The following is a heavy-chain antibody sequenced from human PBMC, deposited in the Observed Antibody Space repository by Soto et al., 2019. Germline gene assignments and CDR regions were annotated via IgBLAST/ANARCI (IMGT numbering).Heavy chain of an antibody. V-gene: IGHV4-61*01. CDR2: IYYTGST. J-gene: IGHJ4*02. D-gene: IGHD3-22*01. Sequence: SETLSLTCTVSGDSVSRDSSYWSWIRQPPGKELQWIGYIYYTGSTNYNPSLKSRVTISLDTSQNQFSLKVSSVTVADTAVYYCARMNYYDTSGYPFDYWGQGTLVTVSS. CDR1: GDSVSRDSSY. CDR3: ARMNYYDTSGYPFDY.